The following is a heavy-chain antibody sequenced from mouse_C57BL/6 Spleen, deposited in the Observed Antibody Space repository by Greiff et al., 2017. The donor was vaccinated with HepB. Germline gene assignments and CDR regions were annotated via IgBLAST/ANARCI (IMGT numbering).Heavy chain of an antibody. CDR1: GYTFTDYY. CDR2: INPNNGGT. V-gene: IGHV1-26*01. J-gene: IGHJ4*01. CDR3: ARNCYYYGSFYAMDY. D-gene: IGHD1-1*01. Sequence: EVQLQQSGPELVKPGASVKISCKASGYTFTDYYMNWVKQSHGKSLEWIGDINPNNGGTSYNQKFKGKATLTVDKSSSTAYMELRSLTSEDSAVYYWARNCYYYGSFYAMDYWGQGTSVTVSS.